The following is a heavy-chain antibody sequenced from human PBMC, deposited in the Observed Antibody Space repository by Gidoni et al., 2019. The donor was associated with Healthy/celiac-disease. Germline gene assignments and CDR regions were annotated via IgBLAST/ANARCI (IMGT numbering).Heavy chain of an antibody. D-gene: IGHD3-10*01. J-gene: IGHJ5*02. V-gene: IGHV3-23*01. CDR1: GFTFSSCA. CDR3: AKEDPYYYGSGSYPVSWFDP. Sequence: EVQLLESGGGLVQPGGSLRLSWAASGFTFSSCAMSWVRQAPGKGLAWVSAISGSGGSTYYADSVKGRFTISRDNSKNTLYLQMNSLRAEDTAVYYCAKEDPYYYGSGSYPVSWFDPWGQGTLVTVSS. CDR2: ISGSGGST.